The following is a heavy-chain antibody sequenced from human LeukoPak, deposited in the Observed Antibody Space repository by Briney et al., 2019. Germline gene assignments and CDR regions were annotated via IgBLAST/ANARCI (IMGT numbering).Heavy chain of an antibody. CDR3: ARISPRGAFDI. V-gene: IGHV1-46*01. J-gene: IGHJ3*02. Sequence: ASVKVSCKASGYTFTGYYMHWVRQAPGQGLEWMGIINPSGGSTSYAQKFQGRVTMTRDTSTSTVYMELSSLRSEDTAVYYCARISPRGAFDIWGQGTMVTVSS. CDR1: GYTFTGYY. D-gene: IGHD3-16*01. CDR2: INPSGGST.